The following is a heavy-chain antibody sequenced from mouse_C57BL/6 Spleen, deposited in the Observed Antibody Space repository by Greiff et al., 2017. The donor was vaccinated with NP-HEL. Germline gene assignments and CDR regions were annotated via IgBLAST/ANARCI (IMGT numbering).Heavy chain of an antibody. CDR3: ARYYGSSDWYFDV. V-gene: IGHV1-18*01. CDR2: INPNNGGT. Sequence: EVKLVESGPELVKPGASVKIPCKASGYTFTDYNMDWVKQSHGKSLEWIGDINPNNGGTIYNQKFKGKATLTVDKSSSTAYMELRSLTSEDTAVYYCARYYGSSDWYFDVWGTGTTVTVSS. CDR1: GYTFTDYN. J-gene: IGHJ1*03. D-gene: IGHD1-1*01.